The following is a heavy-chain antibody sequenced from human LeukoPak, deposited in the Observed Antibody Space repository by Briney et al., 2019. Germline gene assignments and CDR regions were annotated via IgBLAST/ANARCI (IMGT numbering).Heavy chain of an antibody. V-gene: IGHV4-30-2*01. Sequence: SETLSLTCTVSGGSLSSGGYSWSWVRQPPGTGLEWIGLLYYSETTYYNPSLKSRTTISVDRSKNQFALKLNLVTAADTAVYYCARDSGDMDVWGQGTTVTVSS. CDR2: LYYSETT. CDR3: ARDSGDMDV. CDR1: GGSLSSGGYS. J-gene: IGHJ6*02. D-gene: IGHD1-26*01.